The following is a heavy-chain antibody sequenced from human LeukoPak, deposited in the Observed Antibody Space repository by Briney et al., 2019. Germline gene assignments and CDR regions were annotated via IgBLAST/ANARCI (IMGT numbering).Heavy chain of an antibody. CDR3: AREASSDPRLSIYFLDV. CDR2: IHYSGMT. Sequence: SGTLSLTCRVSGDSIRSHFWSWIRPPPGKGLEWIGYIHYSGMTNYNPSLKSRATLSLHTSTNQLSLKLTSVTAADTAFYFCAREASSDPRLSIYFLDVWGEGTAVTVSS. V-gene: IGHV4-59*11. CDR1: GDSIRSHF. D-gene: IGHD6-19*01. J-gene: IGHJ6*03.